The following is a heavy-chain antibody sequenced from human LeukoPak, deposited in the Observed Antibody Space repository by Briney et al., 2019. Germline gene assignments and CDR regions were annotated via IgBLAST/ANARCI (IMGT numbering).Heavy chain of an antibody. D-gene: IGHD3-22*01. V-gene: IGHV4-61*02. CDR1: GGSISSGSYY. J-gene: IGHJ6*03. CDR2: IYTSGST. Sequence: SQTLSLTCTVSGGSISSGSYYWSWIRQPAGKGLEWIGRIYTSGSTNYNPSLKSRVTMSVDTSKNQLSLKLSSVTAADTAVYYCAREKQGYDSSGYQSYYMDVWGKGTTVTVSS. CDR3: AREKQGYDSSGYQSYYMDV.